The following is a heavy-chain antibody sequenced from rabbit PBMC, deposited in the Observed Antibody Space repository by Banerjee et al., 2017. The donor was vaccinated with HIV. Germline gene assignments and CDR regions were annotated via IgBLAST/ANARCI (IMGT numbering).Heavy chain of an antibody. CDR2: INSSSRNV. CDR3: ARVWSSGKGDYDL. D-gene: IGHD1-1*01. CDR1: GFSFSNKYV. Sequence: QEQLEESGGDLVKPEGSLTITCTASGFSFSNKYVMCWVRQAPGKGLEWIGCINSSSRNVVYASWATGRFTISKTSSTTVTLQMTSLTAADTATYLCARVWSSGKGDYDLWGQGTLVTVS. J-gene: IGHJ3*01. V-gene: IGHV1S45*01.